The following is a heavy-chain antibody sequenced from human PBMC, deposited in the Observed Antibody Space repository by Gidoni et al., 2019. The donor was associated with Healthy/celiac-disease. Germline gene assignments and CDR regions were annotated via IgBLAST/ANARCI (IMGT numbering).Heavy chain of an antibody. J-gene: IGHJ4*02. CDR2: IIPIFGTA. CDR1: GGPFSSYA. D-gene: IGHD6-13*01. CDR3: AREGAKLEQQFFDY. V-gene: IGHV1-69*01. Sequence: QVQLVQSGAAVKKPGSSVKVSCKASGGPFSSYAISWVRQAPGQGLEWMGGIIPIFGTANYAQKFQGRVTITADESTSTAYMELSSLRSEDTAVYYCAREGAKLEQQFFDYWGQGTLVTVSS.